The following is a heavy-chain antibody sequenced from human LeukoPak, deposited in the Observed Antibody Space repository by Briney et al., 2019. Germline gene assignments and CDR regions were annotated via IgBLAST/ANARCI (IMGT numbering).Heavy chain of an antibody. J-gene: IGHJ3*02. D-gene: IGHD3-10*01. CDR1: GGSINSNNYF. V-gene: IGHV4-39*07. Sequence: KSSETLSLTCTVSGGSINSNNYFWGWFRQPPGKGLEWIGSISYSGSTYYNPSLKSRVTISVDTSKNQFSLKLSSVTAADTAVYYCAGGGDTSRGPARITPIPHAFDIWGQGTMVTVSS. CDR3: AGGGDTSRGPARITPIPHAFDI. CDR2: ISYSGST.